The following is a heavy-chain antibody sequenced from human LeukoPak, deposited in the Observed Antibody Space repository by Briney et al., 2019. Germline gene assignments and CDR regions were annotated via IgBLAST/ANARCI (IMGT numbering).Heavy chain of an antibody. CDR1: GGTFSSYA. D-gene: IGHD3-10*01. CDR2: IFPIFGTA. Sequence: SVKVSCKASGGTFSSYAISWVRQAPGQGLEWMGGIFPIFGTANYAQKFQGRVTITAAESTSTAYMELSSLRSEDTAVYYCASRDHYYGSGSYLGVDYWGQGTLVTVSS. J-gene: IGHJ4*02. V-gene: IGHV1-69*01. CDR3: ASRDHYYGSGSYLGVDY.